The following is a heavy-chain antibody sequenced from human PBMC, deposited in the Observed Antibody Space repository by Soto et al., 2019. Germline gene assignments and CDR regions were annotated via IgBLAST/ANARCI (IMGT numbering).Heavy chain of an antibody. D-gene: IGHD6-13*01. Sequence: SETLSLTCTVSGGSISSSSYYWGWIRQPPGKGLEWIGSIYYSGSTYYNPSLKSRVTMSVDTSKNQFSLKLSSVTAADTAVYYCARHRGEAAAVVDYWGQGTLVTVSS. CDR3: ARHRGEAAAVVDY. CDR2: IYYSGST. V-gene: IGHV4-39*01. J-gene: IGHJ4*02. CDR1: GGSISSSSYY.